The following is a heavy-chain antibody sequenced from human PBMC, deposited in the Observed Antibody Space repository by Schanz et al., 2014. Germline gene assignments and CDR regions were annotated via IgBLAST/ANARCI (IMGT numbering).Heavy chain of an antibody. CDR2: IIPSLGLA. CDR3: ASSGAGYSSSWDFDY. D-gene: IGHD6-13*01. Sequence: QLQLVQSGAEVKKPGSSVKVSCKLSGGTFSSYTISWMRQAPGQGLEWMGRIIPSLGLAKYEQKFQDKVTITADTSTTTAYMELSSLRSEDTAVYYCASSGAGYSSSWDFDYWGQGTLVTVSS. J-gene: IGHJ4*02. CDR1: GGTFSSYT. V-gene: IGHV1-69*02.